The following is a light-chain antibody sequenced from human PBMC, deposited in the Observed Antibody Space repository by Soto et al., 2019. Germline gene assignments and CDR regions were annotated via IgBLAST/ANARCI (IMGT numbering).Light chain of an antibody. Sequence: QMTQSPASLSASVGDRVTITGRASRDISDYLNWDQHTVGKAPPLLIYSASTLQVGVPSRFSGSGSGTDFTLTISSLQPDVYASYYYQSNYILPWTFGYGTKGE. V-gene: IGKV1-39*01. CDR3: QSNYILPWT. CDR1: RDISDY. CDR2: SAS. J-gene: IGKJ1*01.